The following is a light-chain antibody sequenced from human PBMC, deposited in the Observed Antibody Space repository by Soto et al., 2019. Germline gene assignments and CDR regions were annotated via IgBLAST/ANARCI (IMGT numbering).Light chain of an antibody. CDR2: DAS. V-gene: IGKV3-11*01. CDR1: QSVSTF. J-gene: IGKJ4*01. CDR3: QQRMNWPLT. Sequence: EIVLTQSPATLSLSPGERATLSCRASQSVSTFLAWYQQKPGQAPRLLIYDASNRATGIPARFSGSGSGTDFTLTISSLEPEDFVVYYCQQRMNWPLTIGGGTKVEIK.